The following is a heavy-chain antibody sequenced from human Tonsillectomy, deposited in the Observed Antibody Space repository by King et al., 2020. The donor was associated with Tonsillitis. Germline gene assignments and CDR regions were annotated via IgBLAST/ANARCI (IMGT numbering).Heavy chain of an antibody. Sequence: VQLQESDPGLVKPSQTLSLTCAVFGVSISSGGYSWSWIRQPPGKGLEWIGYIYYSGSTFYNPSLKSRLTISADTSKNQFSLKLSSVTAADTAVYYCVRGVRITMVRGVIAAVFDFWGQGTLVTVSS. J-gene: IGHJ4*02. V-gene: IGHV4-30-4*07. D-gene: IGHD3-10*01. CDR2: IYYSGST. CDR3: VRGVRITMVRGVIAAVFDF. CDR1: GVSISSGGYS.